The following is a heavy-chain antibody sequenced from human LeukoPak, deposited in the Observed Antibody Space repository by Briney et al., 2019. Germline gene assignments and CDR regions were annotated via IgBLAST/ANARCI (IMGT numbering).Heavy chain of an antibody. J-gene: IGHJ5*02. CDR3: ARDLGLRGST. Sequence: GGSLRLSCAASGLTFSNSWMHWVRQIPGKGLVWVSRMYGDMRDISYADSVKGRFTISRDNAKNTVYLQMNSLRGEDTAVYYCARDLGLRGSTWGQGTLVTVSS. D-gene: IGHD5-12*01. CDR1: GLTFSNSW. V-gene: IGHV3-74*01. CDR2: MYGDMRDI.